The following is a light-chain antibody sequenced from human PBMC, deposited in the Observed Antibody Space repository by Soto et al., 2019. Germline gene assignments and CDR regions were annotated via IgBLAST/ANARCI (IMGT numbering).Light chain of an antibody. CDR3: QQYGSSPPWT. CDR2: GES. Sequence: EIVLTQSPGTLSLSPGERATLSCRASQSVSSSYFAWYQQKPGQAPRLLIYGESTSATGIPARFSGSGSGTDFTLTISRLEPEDFAVYYCQQYGSSPPWTFGQGTKVEIK. J-gene: IGKJ1*01. CDR1: QSVSSSY. V-gene: IGKV3-20*01.